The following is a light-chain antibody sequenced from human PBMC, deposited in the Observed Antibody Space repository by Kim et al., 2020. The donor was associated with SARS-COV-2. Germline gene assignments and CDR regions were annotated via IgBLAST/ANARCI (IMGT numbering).Light chain of an antibody. Sequence: DIQMTQSPASLSVSIGDRVIITCRASQSINRNLNWYQHKPGTAPKLLISAASRLQSGVPSRFSGSGSGTDFTLAISSLQREDFAVYYCQQSFNSPCTFGQGTKLEI. J-gene: IGKJ2*02. CDR2: AAS. CDR3: QQSFNSPCT. V-gene: IGKV1-39*01. CDR1: QSINRN.